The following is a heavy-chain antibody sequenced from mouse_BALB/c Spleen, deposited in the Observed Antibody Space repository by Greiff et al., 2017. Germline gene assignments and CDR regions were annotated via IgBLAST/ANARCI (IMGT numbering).Heavy chain of an antibody. Sequence: VQLQQPGAELVKPGASVKLSCKASGYTFTSYYMYWVKQRPGQGLEWIGGINPSNGGTNFNEKFKSKATLTVDKSSSTAYMQLSSLTSEDSAVYYCTIITTVLARYFDVWGAGTTVTVAS. J-gene: IGHJ1*01. D-gene: IGHD1-1*01. CDR1: GYTFTSYY. CDR2: INPSNGGT. V-gene: IGHV1S16*01. CDR3: TIITTVLARYFDV.